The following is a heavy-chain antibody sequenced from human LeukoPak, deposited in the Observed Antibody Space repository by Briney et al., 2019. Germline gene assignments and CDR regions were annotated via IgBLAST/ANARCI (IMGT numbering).Heavy chain of an antibody. CDR2: IHHNGTR. D-gene: IGHD3-10*01. V-gene: IGHV4-4*02. CDR1: GGSISNTNW. CDR3: ATAPMLRGEGGEHYKYGMDV. J-gene: IGHJ6*02. Sequence: PSGTLSLTCDVSGGSISNTNWWSWVRQSPGKGLEWIGEIHHNGTRNYNPSLKSRVTISADTFKNHFSLILTSLTAADTAVYYCATAPMLRGEGGEHYKYGMDVWGQGTTVIVSS.